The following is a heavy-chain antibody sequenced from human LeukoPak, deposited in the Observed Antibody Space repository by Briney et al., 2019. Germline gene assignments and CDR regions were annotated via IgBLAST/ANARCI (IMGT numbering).Heavy chain of an antibody. CDR1: GFTVSSNY. CDR2: ISRSGDTL. J-gene: IGHJ6*02. V-gene: IGHV3-11*01. Sequence: GGSLRLSCAASGFTVSSNYMNWVRQAPGKGLEWISYISRSGDTLYYADSVEGRFTISRDNAKNSLFLQMNSLRADDTAVYYCAREVVIFPDYYYYGMDVWGQGTTVTVSS. D-gene: IGHD2/OR15-2a*01. CDR3: AREVVIFPDYYYYGMDV.